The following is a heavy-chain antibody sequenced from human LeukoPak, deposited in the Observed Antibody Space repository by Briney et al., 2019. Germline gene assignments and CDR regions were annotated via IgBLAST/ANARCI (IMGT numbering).Heavy chain of an antibody. Sequence: GGSLRLSCAASGFTFSSYSMNWVRQAPGKGLEWLSYISSSGSTIYYADSVKGRFTISRDNAKNSLYLQMNSLRAQDTARYYCARGGYCSSSSCYVASFDYWGQGTLVTVSS. V-gene: IGHV3-48*04. CDR2: ISSSGSTI. D-gene: IGHD2-2*01. CDR3: ARGGYCSSSSCYVASFDY. J-gene: IGHJ4*02. CDR1: GFTFSSYS.